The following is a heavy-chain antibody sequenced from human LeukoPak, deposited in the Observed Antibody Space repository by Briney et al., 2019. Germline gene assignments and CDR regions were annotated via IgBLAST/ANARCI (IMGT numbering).Heavy chain of an antibody. CDR1: GGSISSYY. Sequence: PSETLSLTCTVSGGSISSYYWSWIRQPPGKGLEWIGYIHYSGSTNYNPSLKSRVTISVDTSKNQFSLKLSSVTAADTAVYYCARGQRWLQFLYYFDYWGQGTLVTVSS. J-gene: IGHJ4*02. CDR3: ARGQRWLQFLYYFDY. V-gene: IGHV4-59*01. CDR2: IHYSGST. D-gene: IGHD5-24*01.